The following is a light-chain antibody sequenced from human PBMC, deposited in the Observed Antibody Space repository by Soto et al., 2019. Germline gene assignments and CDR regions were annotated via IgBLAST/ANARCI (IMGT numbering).Light chain of an antibody. J-gene: IGKJ5*01. CDR2: DAS. CDR1: QSVGSY. CDR3: QQRSNWPIT. V-gene: IGKV3-11*01. Sequence: EIVLTQSPATLSLSTGERATLSCRASQSVGSYLAWYQQKPGQAPRLLIYDASNRATGIPARFSGSGSGTDFTLTISSLEPEDFAVYYCQQRSNWPITFGQGTRLEIK.